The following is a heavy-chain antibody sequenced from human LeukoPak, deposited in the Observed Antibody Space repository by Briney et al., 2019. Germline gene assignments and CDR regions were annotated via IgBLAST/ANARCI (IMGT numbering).Heavy chain of an antibody. D-gene: IGHD2-15*01. Sequence: SETLSLTCSVSGYSLSSGYYWAWMRQPPGKGLEWIGSINHSGSTYYNPSLKSRVTVSADTSKNQFSLRLSSVTAADTAVYYCARVCSSGRCCDQWGQGTLVTVSS. CDR3: ARVCSSGRCCDQ. V-gene: IGHV4-38-2*02. CDR1: GYSLSSGYY. CDR2: INHSGST. J-gene: IGHJ4*02.